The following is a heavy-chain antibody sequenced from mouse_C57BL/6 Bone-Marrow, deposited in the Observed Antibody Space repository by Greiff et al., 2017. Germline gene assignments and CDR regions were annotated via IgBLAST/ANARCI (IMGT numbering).Heavy chain of an antibody. V-gene: IGHV14-2*01. CDR2: IDPEDGGT. CDR1: GYTFTDYY. CDR3: SKSYYSNCECAY. J-gene: IGHJ3*01. D-gene: IGHD2-5*01. Sequence: EVQLVESGAELVKPGASVKLSCTASGYTFTDYYMHWVKQRTEQGLEWIGWIDPEDGGTKYDPKFQGKATLTADPSSTTAYLQLSSLTSVDTAVYYCSKSYYSNCECAYWGRGTRVSVSA.